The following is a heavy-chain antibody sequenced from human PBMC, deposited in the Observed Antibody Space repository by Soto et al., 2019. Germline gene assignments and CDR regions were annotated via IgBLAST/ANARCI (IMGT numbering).Heavy chain of an antibody. CDR1: GGSISGSY. V-gene: IGHV4-59*01. D-gene: IGHD6-19*01. J-gene: IGHJ4*02. CDR3: ARSVAVPGAHIDY. Sequence: LSLTCSVSGGSISGSYWSWIRQSPGKGLEWLGYVYYTGSTNYSPSLRSRVSISVDTSKNEFSLRLSSATAADTAVYFCARSVAVPGAHIDYWGQGTQVTVSS. CDR2: VYYTGST.